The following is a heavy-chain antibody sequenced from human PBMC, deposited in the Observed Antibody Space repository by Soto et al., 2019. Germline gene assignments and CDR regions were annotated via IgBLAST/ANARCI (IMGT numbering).Heavy chain of an antibody. D-gene: IGHD6-13*01. Sequence: SETLSLTCTVSGGSVSSGSYYWSWIRHPPGKGLEWIGYIYYSGSTNYNPSLKSRVTISVDTSKNQFSLKLSSVTAADTAVYYCARVLRQLGVSFDYWGQGTLVTVSS. CDR3: ARVLRQLGVSFDY. J-gene: IGHJ4*02. CDR2: IYYSGST. CDR1: GGSVSSGSYY. V-gene: IGHV4-61*01.